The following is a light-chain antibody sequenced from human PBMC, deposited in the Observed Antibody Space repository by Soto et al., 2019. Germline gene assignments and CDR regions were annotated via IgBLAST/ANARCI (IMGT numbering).Light chain of an antibody. CDR1: QRISSY. Sequence: DIPMTQSPSSLSASVGDRVTITCRASQRISSYLNWYQQKPGKAPKVLIYAASSLQSGVPSRFSGSGSGTDFTLTISSLQPEDFATYYCQQSYRTPYPFGQGTKL. V-gene: IGKV1-39*01. CDR3: QQSYRTPYP. CDR2: AAS. J-gene: IGKJ2*01.